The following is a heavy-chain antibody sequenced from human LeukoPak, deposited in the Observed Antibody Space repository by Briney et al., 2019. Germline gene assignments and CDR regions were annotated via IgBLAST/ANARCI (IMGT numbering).Heavy chain of an antibody. V-gene: IGHV4-34*01. CDR1: GGSFSGYY. J-gene: IGHJ4*02. D-gene: IGHD3-9*01. CDR3: AREGGLRYFDRLFDYFDY. CDR2: INHSGST. Sequence: PSETLSLTCAVYGGSFSGYYWSWIRQPPGKGLEWIGEINHSGSTNYNPSLKSRVTISVDTSKNQFSLKLSSVTAADTAVYYCAREGGLRYFDRLFDYFDYWGQGTLVTVSS.